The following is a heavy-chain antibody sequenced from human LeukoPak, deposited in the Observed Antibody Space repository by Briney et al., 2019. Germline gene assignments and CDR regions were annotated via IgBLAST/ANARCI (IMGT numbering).Heavy chain of an antibody. V-gene: IGHV4-59*08. Sequence: SETLSLTCTVPGGSISSSYWSWIRQPLGKGLEWIGYIYVSGSTNYNPSLKSRVTLSVDTSKNQFYLQLGSVTAADTGVYYCARHGYYYGSGSYYFYYWVQGSLVTDCS. CDR3: ARHGYYYGSGSYYFYY. CDR2: IYVSGST. D-gene: IGHD3-10*01. J-gene: IGHJ4*02. CDR1: GGSISSSY.